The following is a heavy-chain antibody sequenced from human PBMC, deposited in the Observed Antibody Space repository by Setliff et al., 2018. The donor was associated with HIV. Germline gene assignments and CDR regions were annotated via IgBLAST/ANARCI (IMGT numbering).Heavy chain of an antibody. CDR3: ARDYYNFQDM. D-gene: IGHD3-3*01. Sequence: KTSETLSLTCTVSGGSINNYFWSWIRQSPGRGLEWIVYIYYSGETNYNPSLKSRVTFSVDTSKNQFSLKLSSVTAADSAVYYCARDYYNFQDMWGQGTMVTVSS. V-gene: IGHV4-59*01. CDR2: IYYSGET. J-gene: IGHJ3*02. CDR1: GGSINNYF.